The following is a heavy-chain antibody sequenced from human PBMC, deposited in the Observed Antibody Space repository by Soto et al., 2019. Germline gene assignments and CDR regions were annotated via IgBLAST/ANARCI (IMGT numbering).Heavy chain of an antibody. D-gene: IGHD2-15*01. V-gene: IGHV4-34*01. CDR3: AGTLGYCSGGSCYSYYYGMDV. CDR1: GGSFSGYY. CDR2: INHSGST. Sequence: SETLSLTCAVYGGSFSGYYWSWIRQPPGKGLEWIGEINHSGSTNYNPSLKSRVTISVDTSKNQFSRKLSSVTAADTAVYYCAGTLGYCSGGSCYSYYYGMDVWGQGTTVTSP. J-gene: IGHJ6*02.